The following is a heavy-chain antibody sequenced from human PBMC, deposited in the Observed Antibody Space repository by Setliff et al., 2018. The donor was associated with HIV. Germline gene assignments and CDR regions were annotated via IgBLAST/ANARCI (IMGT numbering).Heavy chain of an antibody. CDR3: ASAGSGTRAPPRY. D-gene: IGHD1-1*01. CDR1: GGSFSGYY. Sequence: SETLSLTCAVYGGSFSGYYWSWIRQAPGKGLEWIGEINHRGRTRYNPSLKSRVTISVETSKNQFSLRVNSVTAADTAVYYCASAGSGTRAPPRYWGQGTLVTVSS. CDR2: INHRGRT. J-gene: IGHJ4*02. V-gene: IGHV4-34*01.